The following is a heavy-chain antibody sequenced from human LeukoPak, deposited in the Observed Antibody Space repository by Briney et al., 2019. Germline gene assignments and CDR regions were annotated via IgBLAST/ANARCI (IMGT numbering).Heavy chain of an antibody. CDR3: ARILPAIDRYWFDP. V-gene: IGHV4-38-2*02. J-gene: IGHJ5*02. Sequence: SETLSLTCTVSGYSISSGYYWGWIRQPPGKGLEWIGSIYHSGSTYYNPSLKSRVTISVDTSKNQFSLKLSSVTAADTAVYYCARILPAIDRYWFDPWGQGTLVTVSS. CDR2: IYHSGST. CDR1: GYSISSGYY. D-gene: IGHD2-2*01.